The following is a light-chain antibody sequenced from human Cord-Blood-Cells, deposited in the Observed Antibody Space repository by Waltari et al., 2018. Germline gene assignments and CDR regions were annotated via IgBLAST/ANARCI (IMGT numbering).Light chain of an antibody. J-gene: IGLJ2*01. CDR1: SSDVGSYNL. CDR2: EVS. V-gene: IGLV2-23*02. Sequence: QSALTQPASVSGSPGQSIPISCTGTSSDVGSYNLVSWYQQHPGKAPKLMIYEVSKRPSGVSNRFSGSKSGNTASLTISGLQAEDEADYYCCSYAGSSTFYVVFGGGTKLTVL. CDR3: CSYAGSSTFYVV.